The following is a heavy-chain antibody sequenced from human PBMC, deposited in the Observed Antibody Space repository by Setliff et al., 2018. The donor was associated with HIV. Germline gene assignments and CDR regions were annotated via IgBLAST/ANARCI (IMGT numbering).Heavy chain of an antibody. J-gene: IGHJ4*02. CDR2: VDPEDGET. V-gene: IGHV1-69-2*01. CDR1: GYTFTNYF. Sequence: ASVKVSCKASGYTFTNYFMHWVRQAPGEGLEWVGRVDPEDGETRYAMKFQGSVTISADTSTDTTYLSLTSLRSQDTAVYYCARLLSFPGDHSDSSDSWGQGTLVTVSS. CDR3: ARLLSFPGDHSDSSDS. D-gene: IGHD3-22*01.